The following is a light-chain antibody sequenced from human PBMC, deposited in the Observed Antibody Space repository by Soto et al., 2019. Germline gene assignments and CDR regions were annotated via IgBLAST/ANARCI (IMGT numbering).Light chain of an antibody. CDR2: EVS. J-gene: IGLJ3*02. V-gene: IGLV2-14*01. CDR1: SSDVGGYNY. CDR3: TSYTTSSTHWV. Sequence: QSALTQPASVSGSPGQSITISCTGTSSDVGGYNYVSWYQQHPDKAPKLMIYEVSNRPSEVSNRFSGSKSGNTASLTISGLQAEDEADYYCTSYTTSSTHWVFGGGTKVTVL.